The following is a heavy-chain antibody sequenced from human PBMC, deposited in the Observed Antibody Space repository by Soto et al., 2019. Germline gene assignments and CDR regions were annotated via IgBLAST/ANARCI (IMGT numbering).Heavy chain of an antibody. CDR2: ISGSSRTV. J-gene: IGHJ3*02. V-gene: IGHV3-48*01. D-gene: IGHD3-16*01. CDR1: GFTFSTYS. CDR3: ARDRVSGDYYHDAFDI. Sequence: EVQLVESGGALVQPGGSLRLSCAASGFTFSTYSMNWVRQAPGKGLEWVSYISGSSRTVYYADSVKGRFTISRDNAKQSLSLQMNSLGAEDTAVYYCARDRVSGDYYHDAFDIWGQGTMVTVSS.